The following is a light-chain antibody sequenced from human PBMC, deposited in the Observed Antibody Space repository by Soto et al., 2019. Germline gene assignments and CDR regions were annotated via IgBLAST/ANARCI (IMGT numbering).Light chain of an antibody. J-gene: IGKJ4*01. CDR2: ATS. CDR3: QQANSFPLP. CDR1: QAINNW. Sequence: DIQMTQSPSSVSASVGDRVSITCRASQAINNWLAWYQQKPGKAPKLLIFATSTLQTGVPSRFSGSGSGTDYTLTISSLQPEDFATYYCQQANSFPLPFGVGTKVEFK. V-gene: IGKV1-12*01.